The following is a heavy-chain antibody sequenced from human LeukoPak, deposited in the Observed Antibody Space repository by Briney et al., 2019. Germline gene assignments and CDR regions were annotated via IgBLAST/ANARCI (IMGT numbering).Heavy chain of an antibody. Sequence: PGGSLRLSCEASGFTFSSYAMSWVRQAPGKGLELVSTISGSGGGTYYADSVKGRFTISRDNSKNMLYLQMNSLRVEDTAVYYCARGLGAPDHWGQGTLVTVSS. V-gene: IGHV3-23*01. CDR3: ARGLGAPDH. D-gene: IGHD1-26*01. CDR1: GFTFSSYA. CDR2: ISGSGGGT. J-gene: IGHJ4*02.